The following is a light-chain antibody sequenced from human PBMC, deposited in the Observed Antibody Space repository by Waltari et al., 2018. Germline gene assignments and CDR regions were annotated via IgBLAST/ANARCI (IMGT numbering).Light chain of an antibody. J-gene: IGKJ1*01. CDR2: KAS. CDR3: QQYNSYAWT. CDR1: QSISTW. V-gene: IGKV1-5*03. Sequence: DIQMTPSPSTLSASVGDRVTLTCRASQSISTWLAWYQQKPGKAPKLLIYKASSLESGVPSRFSGSGSGTEFTLTISSLQPDDLATYYCQQYNSYAWTFGQGTKVEIK.